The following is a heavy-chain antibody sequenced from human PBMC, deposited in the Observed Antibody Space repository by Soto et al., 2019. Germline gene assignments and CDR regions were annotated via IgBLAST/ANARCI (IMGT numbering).Heavy chain of an antibody. V-gene: IGHV3-48*03. D-gene: IGHD3-22*01. Sequence: GGSLRLSCAASGFTFSSYEMNWVRQAPGKGLEWVSYISSSGSTIYYADSVKGRFTISRDNAKNSLYLQMNSLRAEDTAVDYCARGTYYYDSSGYYYPRYYYYGMDVWGQGTTVTVSS. J-gene: IGHJ6*02. CDR1: GFTFSSYE. CDR2: ISSSGSTI. CDR3: ARGTYYYDSSGYYYPRYYYYGMDV.